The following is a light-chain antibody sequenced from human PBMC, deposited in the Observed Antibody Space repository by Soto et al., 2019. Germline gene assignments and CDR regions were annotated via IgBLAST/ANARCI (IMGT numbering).Light chain of an antibody. V-gene: IGKV3-20*01. CDR2: GAS. CDR3: QQYGSSPPVT. J-gene: IGKJ4*01. CDR1: QSVSSSY. Sequence: EIVLTQSPGTLSLSPGERATLSCRASQSVSSSYLAWYQQKPGQAPRLLIYGASSSATGIPDRFSGSGSGTDFTLTISRLESEDFAVYYCQQYGSSPPVTFGGGTKVEIK.